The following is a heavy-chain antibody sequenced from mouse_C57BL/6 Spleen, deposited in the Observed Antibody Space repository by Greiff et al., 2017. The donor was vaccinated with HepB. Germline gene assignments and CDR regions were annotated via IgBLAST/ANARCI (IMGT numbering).Heavy chain of an antibody. D-gene: IGHD1-1*01. J-gene: IGHJ2*01. Sequence: QVQLKQSGAELVRPGASVTLSCKASGYTFTDYEMHWVKQTPVHGLEWIGAIDPETGGTAYNQKFKGKAILTADKSSSTAYMELRSLTSEDSAVYYCTRNYGSSSYYFDYWGQGTTLTVSS. CDR2: IDPETGGT. CDR1: GYTFTDYE. CDR3: TRNYGSSSYYFDY. V-gene: IGHV1-15*01.